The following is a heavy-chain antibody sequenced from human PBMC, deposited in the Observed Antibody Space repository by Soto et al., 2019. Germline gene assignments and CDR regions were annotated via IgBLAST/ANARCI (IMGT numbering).Heavy chain of an antibody. CDR3: ARDQCGTSHCYTWGY. Sequence: ASVKVSCKASGYTFTSYAMHWVRQAPGQRLEWMGWINAGNGNTKYSQKFQGRVTITRDTSASTVYMELSSLRSEDTAVYYCARDQCGTSHCYTWGYWGQGTLVTVSS. V-gene: IGHV1-3*01. CDR1: GYTFTSYA. CDR2: INAGNGNT. J-gene: IGHJ4*02. D-gene: IGHD2-2*02.